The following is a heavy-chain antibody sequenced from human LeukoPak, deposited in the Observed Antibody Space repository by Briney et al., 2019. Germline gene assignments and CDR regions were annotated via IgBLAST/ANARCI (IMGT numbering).Heavy chain of an antibody. D-gene: IGHD3-16*01. J-gene: IGHJ6*02. CDR2: IYSGGST. CDR1: GITVSSNY. Sequence: PGGSLRLSCAATGITVSSNYMNWVRQAPGQGLEWVSVIYSGGSTYYGNPVKGRFTISRDNSKNTLYLQMNSLRAEDTAVYYCARVDFGGTYAMDVWGQGTTVTVSS. CDR3: ARVDFGGTYAMDV. V-gene: IGHV3-53*01.